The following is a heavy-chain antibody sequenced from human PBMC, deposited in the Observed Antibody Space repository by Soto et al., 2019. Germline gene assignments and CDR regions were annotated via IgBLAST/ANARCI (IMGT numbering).Heavy chain of an antibody. Sequence: GGSLRLSCAASGFTFSSYAMSWVRQAPGKGLEWVSAISGSGGSTYYADSVKGRFTISRDNSKNTLYLQMNSLRAEDTAVYYCAKALGRYYDSSGYYYRGYYHYVMDICGQGTSVPVSS. D-gene: IGHD3-22*01. CDR3: AKALGRYYDSSGYYYRGYYHYVMDI. CDR2: ISGSGGST. CDR1: GFTFSSYA. J-gene: IGHJ6*02. V-gene: IGHV3-23*01.